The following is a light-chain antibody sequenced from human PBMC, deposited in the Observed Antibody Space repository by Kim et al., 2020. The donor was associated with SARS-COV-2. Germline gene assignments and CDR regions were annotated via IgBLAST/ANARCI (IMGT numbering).Light chain of an antibody. CDR1: KLGDKY. CDR3: QAWDSSTVL. Sequence: SYELTQPPSVSVSPGQTASITCSGDKLGDKYACWYPQKPGQSPVLVIYQDNKRPSGIPERFSGSNSGNTATLTISGTQATDEADYYCQAWDSSTVLFGGG. V-gene: IGLV3-1*01. CDR2: QDN. J-gene: IGLJ2*01.